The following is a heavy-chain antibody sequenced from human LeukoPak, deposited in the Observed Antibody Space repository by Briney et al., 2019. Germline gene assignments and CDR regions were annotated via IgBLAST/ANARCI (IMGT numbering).Heavy chain of an antibody. Sequence: RSLRLSCAASGFTFNDYAMHWVRQAPGKGLEWVSGISWNSDSIAYADSVKGRFTISRDNAKNSLYLHMNSLRAEDTALYYCAKDAYSGYDYSGNFDYWGQGTLVTVSS. CDR2: ISWNSDSI. CDR3: AKDAYSGYDYSGNFDY. D-gene: IGHD5-12*01. V-gene: IGHV3-9*01. J-gene: IGHJ4*02. CDR1: GFTFNDYA.